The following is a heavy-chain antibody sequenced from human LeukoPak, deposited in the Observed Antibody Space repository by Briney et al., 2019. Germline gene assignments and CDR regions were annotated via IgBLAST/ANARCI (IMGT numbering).Heavy chain of an antibody. CDR3: ARLLPPYSSSVVNWFDP. Sequence: SETLSLTCTVSGGSISSYYWSWIRQPPGKGLEWIGYIYYSGSTNYNPSLKSRVTISVDTSKNQFFLKLSSVTAADTAVYYCARLLPPYSSSVVNWFDPWGQGTLVTVSS. CDR2: IYYSGST. J-gene: IGHJ5*02. V-gene: IGHV4-59*01. D-gene: IGHD6-13*01. CDR1: GGSISSYY.